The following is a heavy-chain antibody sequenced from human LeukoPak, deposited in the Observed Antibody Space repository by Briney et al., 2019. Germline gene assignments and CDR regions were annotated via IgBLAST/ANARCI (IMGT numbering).Heavy chain of an antibody. J-gene: IGHJ4*02. CDR1: GFTFSSYA. D-gene: IGHD1-26*01. Sequence: PGRSLRLSCAASGFTFSSYAMRWVRQAPGKGLEWVAVISYDGSNKYYADSVKGRFTISRDNSKNTLYLQMNSLRAEDTAVYYCARGGISGSYCGGLGYWGQGTLVTVSS. V-gene: IGHV3-30-3*01. CDR2: ISYDGSNK. CDR3: ARGGISGSYCGGLGY.